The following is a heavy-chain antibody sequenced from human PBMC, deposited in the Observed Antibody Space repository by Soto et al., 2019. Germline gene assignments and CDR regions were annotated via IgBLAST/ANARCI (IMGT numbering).Heavy chain of an antibody. J-gene: IGHJ5*02. Sequence: SVKVSCKASGGTFSSYAISWVRQAPGQGLEWMGGIIPIFGTANYAQKFQGRVTITADKSTSTAYMELSSLRSEDTAVYYCARDLWDNYYDSSGYYWFDPWGQGTLVTVSS. CDR3: ARDLWDNYYDSSGYYWFDP. V-gene: IGHV1-69*06. D-gene: IGHD3-22*01. CDR2: IIPIFGTA. CDR1: GGTFSSYA.